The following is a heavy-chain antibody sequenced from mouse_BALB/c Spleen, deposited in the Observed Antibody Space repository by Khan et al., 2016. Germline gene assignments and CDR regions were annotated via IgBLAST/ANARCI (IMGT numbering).Heavy chain of an antibody. CDR1: GFDFSRYW. D-gene: IGHD3-3*01. J-gene: IGHJ4*01. CDR2: INPDSSTI. V-gene: IGHV4-1*02. Sequence: EVKLLESGGGLVQPGGSLTLSCAASGFDFSRYWMSWVRQAPGKGLEWIGEINPDSSTINYTPSLTDKFIISRDNAKHTLYLQMSKVRSEDTALDYSACPSSGCSYAMDYWRQGTSVTVAS. CDR3: ACPSSGCSYAMDY.